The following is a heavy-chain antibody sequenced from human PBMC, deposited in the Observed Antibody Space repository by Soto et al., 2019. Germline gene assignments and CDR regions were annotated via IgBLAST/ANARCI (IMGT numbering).Heavy chain of an antibody. CDR3: AAGGAADAFYYMDV. CDR1: GFTFTISA. J-gene: IGHJ6*03. V-gene: IGHV1-58*02. Sequence: GVSVKVSCKASGFTFTISAMQWVRQARGQRLEWIGWIVVGSGNTNYAQKFQERVTITRDMSTSTAYMELSSLRSEDTAVYYCAAGGAADAFYYMDVWGKGTTVTVSS. CDR2: IVVGSGNT. D-gene: IGHD6-25*01.